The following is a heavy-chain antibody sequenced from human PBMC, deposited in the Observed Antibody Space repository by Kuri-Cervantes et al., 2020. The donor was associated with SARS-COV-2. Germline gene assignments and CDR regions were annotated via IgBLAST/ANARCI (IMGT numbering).Heavy chain of an antibody. CDR1: GYSFTSYW. D-gene: IGHD4-17*01. V-gene: IGHV5-10-1*01. CDR2: IDPSDSYT. CDR3: ARHDATTVTTFQGPTMRWPQNWFDP. J-gene: IGHJ5*02. Sequence: ESLKTPCQGSGYSFTSYWIRWVRQMPGKALEWMGRIDPSDSYTNYSPSFQGHVTISADKSISTAYLQWSSLKASDTAMYYCARHDATTVTTFQGPTMRWPQNWFDPLGQGTLVTVSS.